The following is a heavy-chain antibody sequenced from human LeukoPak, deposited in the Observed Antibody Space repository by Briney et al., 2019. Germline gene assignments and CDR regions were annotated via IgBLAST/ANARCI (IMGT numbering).Heavy chain of an antibody. V-gene: IGHV4-59*01. CDR2: IYYSGST. D-gene: IGHD2-21*02. Sequence: SETLSLTCTVSGGSISSYYWSWIRQPPGKGLEWIGYIYYSGSTNYNPSLESRATISVDMSKNHFSLKLSSVIVADTAVYYCAREKVAYCGGDSWCHAFDIWGQGTMVTVSS. J-gene: IGHJ3*02. CDR1: GGSISSYY. CDR3: AREKVAYCGGDSWCHAFDI.